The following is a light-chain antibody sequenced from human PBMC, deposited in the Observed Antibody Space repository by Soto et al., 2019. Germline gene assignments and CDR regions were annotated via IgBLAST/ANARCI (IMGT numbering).Light chain of an antibody. CDR2: SNN. CDR3: AAWDDSLSGVV. J-gene: IGLJ2*01. Sequence: QSVVTQPPSASRTPGQRFTISCSGSSSNIGSNYVYWYQQLPGTAPKLIIYSNNKRPSGVPDRFSGSKSGTSASLEISGLRSEDEADYYCAAWDDSLSGVVFGGRTKVPVL. V-gene: IGLV1-47*02. CDR1: SSNIGSNY.